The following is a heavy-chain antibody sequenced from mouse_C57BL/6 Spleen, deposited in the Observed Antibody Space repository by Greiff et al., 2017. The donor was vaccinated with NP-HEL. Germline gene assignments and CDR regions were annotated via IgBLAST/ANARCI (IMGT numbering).Heavy chain of an antibody. Sequence: QVQLKESGPELVKPGASVKLSCKASGYTFTSYDINWVKQRPGQGLEWIGWIYPRDGSTKYNEKFKGKATLTVDTSSSTAYMELHSLTSEDSAVYFCARGWLPYAMDYWGQGTSVTVSS. J-gene: IGHJ4*01. V-gene: IGHV1-85*01. CDR3: ARGWLPYAMDY. D-gene: IGHD2-3*01. CDR1: GYTFTSYD. CDR2: IYPRDGST.